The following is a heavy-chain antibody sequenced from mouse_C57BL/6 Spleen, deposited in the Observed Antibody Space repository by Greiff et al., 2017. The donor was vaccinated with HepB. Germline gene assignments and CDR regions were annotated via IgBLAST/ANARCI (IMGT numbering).Heavy chain of an antibody. CDR1: GYTFTSYW. CDR2: IYPGSGST. Sequence: QVQLKQPGAELVKPGASVKMSCKASGYTFTSYWITWVKQRPGQGLEWIGDIYPGSGSTNYNEKFKSKATLTVDTSSSTAYMQLRSLTAEDSAVYYCARGTAGWYFDGWGTGTTVTVSS. D-gene: IGHD1-2*01. V-gene: IGHV1-55*01. J-gene: IGHJ1*03. CDR3: ARGTAGWYFDG.